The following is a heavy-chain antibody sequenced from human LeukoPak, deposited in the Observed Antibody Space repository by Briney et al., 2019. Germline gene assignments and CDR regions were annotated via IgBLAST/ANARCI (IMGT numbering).Heavy chain of an antibody. D-gene: IGHD3-3*01. J-gene: IGHJ6*03. CDR3: ARGPLEAPYYYYYMDV. CDR2: IKQDGSEK. CDR1: GFTFSSYW. Sequence: GGSLRLSCAASGFTFSSYWMSWVRQAPGKGLEWVANIKQDGSEKYYVDSVKGRFTISRDNAKNSLYLQMNSLRAEDTAVYYCARGPLEAPYYYYYMDVWGKGTTVTVSS. V-gene: IGHV3-7*01.